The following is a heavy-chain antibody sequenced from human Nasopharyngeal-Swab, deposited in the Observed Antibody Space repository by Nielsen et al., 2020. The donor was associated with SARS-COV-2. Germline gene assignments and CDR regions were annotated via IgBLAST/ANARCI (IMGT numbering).Heavy chain of an antibody. CDR3: ARDFSEKGYYYYGMDV. V-gene: IGHV3-30*04. D-gene: IGHD1-26*01. Sequence: GGSLRLSCAASGFTFSSYAMHCVRQAPGKGLEWVAVISYDGSNKYYADSVKGRFTISRDNSKNTLYLKMNNLRAEDTAVYYCARDFSEKGYYYYGMDVWGQGTTVTVSS. CDR2: ISYDGSNK. J-gene: IGHJ6*02. CDR1: GFTFSSYA.